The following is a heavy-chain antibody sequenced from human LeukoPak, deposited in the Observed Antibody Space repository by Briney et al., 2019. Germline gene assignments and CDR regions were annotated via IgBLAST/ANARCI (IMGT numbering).Heavy chain of an antibody. D-gene: IGHD6-13*01. J-gene: IGHJ6*02. CDR3: AKDSSSRSLTRYYYYGMDV. CDR1: GFTFDEYA. V-gene: IGHV3-43*02. CDR2: ITGDAGST. Sequence: GGSLRLSCAASGFTFDEYAVHWGRQAAGNGLELVSLITGDAGSTHYPESVKGRFTISRDNRKNSLHLQMNSLRTEDTALYYCAKDSSSRSLTRYYYYGMDVWGQGTTVTVPS.